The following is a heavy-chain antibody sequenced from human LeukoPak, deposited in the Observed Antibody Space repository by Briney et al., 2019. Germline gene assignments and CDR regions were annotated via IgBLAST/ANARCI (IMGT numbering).Heavy chain of an antibody. CDR1: GFTFSSYG. D-gene: IGHD1-26*01. CDR3: ANSCARPGAPGYFDY. V-gene: IGHV3-30*02. CDR2: IRYDGSNK. Sequence: GGSLRLSCAASGFTFSSYGMHWVRQAPGKGLEWVSFIRYDGSNKYYADSVKGRFTISRDNSKNTLYLQMNSLRAEDTAVYYCANSCARPGAPGYFDYWGQGTLVTVSS. J-gene: IGHJ4*02.